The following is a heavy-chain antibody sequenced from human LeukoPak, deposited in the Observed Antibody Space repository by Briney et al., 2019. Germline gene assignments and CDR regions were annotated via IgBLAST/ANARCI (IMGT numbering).Heavy chain of an antibody. CDR1: GYTFSGYY. V-gene: IGHV1-2*02. D-gene: IGHD4-17*01. Sequence: ASVKVSCKASGYTFSGYYMHWVRQAPGLGLEWMGWINPNSGGTKYEQNFQGRVTMTRDTSISTAYMELSRLRSDDTAVYYCARVSPNTVTTLQYFDYWGQGTLVTVSS. CDR2: INPNSGGT. CDR3: ARVSPNTVTTLQYFDY. J-gene: IGHJ4*02.